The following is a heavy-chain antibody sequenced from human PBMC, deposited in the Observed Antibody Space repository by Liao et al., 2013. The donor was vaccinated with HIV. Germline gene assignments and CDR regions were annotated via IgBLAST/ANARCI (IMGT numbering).Heavy chain of an antibody. V-gene: IGHV4-4*07. CDR3: ARGVTPTKLYGGNLPPYFDL. CDR1: GGSISSYY. CDR2: ISTSGNT. J-gene: IGHJ2*01. Sequence: QVQLQESGPGLVEPSETLSLTCTVSGGSISSYYWSWIRQPAGTGLEWIGHISTSGNTNYNPSLKSRVNMSVDTSKNQFSLKLSSVTAADTAVYYCARGVTPTKLYGGNLPPYFDLWGRGTLVTVSS. D-gene: IGHD4-23*01.